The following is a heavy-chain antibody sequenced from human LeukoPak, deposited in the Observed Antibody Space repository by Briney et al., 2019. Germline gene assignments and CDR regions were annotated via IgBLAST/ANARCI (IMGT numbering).Heavy chain of an antibody. CDR2: INHSGST. J-gene: IGHJ4*02. CDR1: GGSFSGYY. D-gene: IGHD4-23*01. CDR3: ARRRNVLRWPFDY. Sequence: SETLSLTCAVYGGSFSGYYWSWIRQPPGKGLEWIGEINHSGSTNYNPSLKSRVTISVDTSKNQFSLKLSSVTAADTAVYYCARRRNVLRWPFDYWGQGTLVTVSS. V-gene: IGHV4-34*01.